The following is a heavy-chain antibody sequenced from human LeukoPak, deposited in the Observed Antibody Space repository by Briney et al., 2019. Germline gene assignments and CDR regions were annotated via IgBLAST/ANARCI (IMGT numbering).Heavy chain of an antibody. CDR1: GFTFSSYS. Sequence: GGSLRLSCAASGFTFSSYSMNWVRQAPGKGLEWVSTISSSSSYIYYADSVKGRFTISRDNAKNSLYLQMNSLRAEDTAVYYCARENYDFWSGSPLNWGQGTLVTVSS. D-gene: IGHD3-3*01. V-gene: IGHV3-21*01. CDR2: ISSSSSYI. CDR3: ARENYDFWSGSPLN. J-gene: IGHJ4*02.